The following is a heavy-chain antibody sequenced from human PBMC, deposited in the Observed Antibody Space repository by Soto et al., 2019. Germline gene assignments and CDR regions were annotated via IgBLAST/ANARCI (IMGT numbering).Heavy chain of an antibody. J-gene: IGHJ3*02. CDR2: IIPIFGTA. CDR1: GGTFSSYA. CDR3: ARAPGYSAAFDI. V-gene: IGHV1-69*13. Sequence: AVKVSCKASGGTFSSYAISWVRQAPGQGLEWMGGIIPIFGTANYAQKFQGRVTITADESTSTAYMELSSLRSEDTAVYYCARAPGYSAAFDIWGQGTMVTVSS. D-gene: IGHD3-22*01.